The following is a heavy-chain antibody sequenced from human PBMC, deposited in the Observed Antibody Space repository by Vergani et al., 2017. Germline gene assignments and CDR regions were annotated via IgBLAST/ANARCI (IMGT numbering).Heavy chain of an antibody. Sequence: EVQLLESGGGLVQPGGSLRLSCAASGFTFSSYAMRWVRQAPGKGLEWVSAISGSGGSTYYADSVKGRFTISRDNSKNTLYLQMNSLRAEDTAVYYCAKDLLVDSSGYSLFFDYWGQGTLVTVSS. D-gene: IGHD3-22*01. CDR1: GFTFSSYA. CDR2: ISGSGGST. V-gene: IGHV3-23*01. CDR3: AKDLLVDSSGYSLFFDY. J-gene: IGHJ4*02.